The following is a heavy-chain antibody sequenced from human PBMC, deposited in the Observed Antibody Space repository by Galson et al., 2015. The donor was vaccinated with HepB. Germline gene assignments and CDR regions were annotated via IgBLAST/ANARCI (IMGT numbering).Heavy chain of an antibody. V-gene: IGHV1-46*01. D-gene: IGHD3-16*01. J-gene: IGHJ4*02. CDR3: ARDRGAFDY. CDR1: GYNFSNYY. CDR2: INADGGST. Sequence: SVKVSCKASGYNFSNYYIHWVRQAPGQGLEWMGIINADGGSTSYAQNFQGRVTMTRDPSTTTVYMELSSLRSEDTAVYFCARDRGAFDYWGQGTLVTVSS.